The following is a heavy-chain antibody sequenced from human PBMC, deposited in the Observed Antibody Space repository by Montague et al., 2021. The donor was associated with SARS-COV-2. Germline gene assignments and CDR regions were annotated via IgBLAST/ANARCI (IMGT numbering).Heavy chain of an antibody. J-gene: IGHJ3*02. CDR3: ARSPYYYDSIERIGTDM. CDR2: MNPNSENT. CDR1: VYTFSTYD. V-gene: IGHV1-8*01. D-gene: IGHD3-22*01. Sequence: SVRVSCKASVYTFSTYDIHWVRQATGQGLQLMCCMNPNSENTDYAQIFQGRITMTRHTSTSTAYMKLSSLTSEDTALYYCARSPYYYDSIERIGTDMWGQG.